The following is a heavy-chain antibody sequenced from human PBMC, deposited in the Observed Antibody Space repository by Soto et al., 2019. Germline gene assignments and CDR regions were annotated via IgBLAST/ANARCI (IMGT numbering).Heavy chain of an antibody. J-gene: IGHJ6*02. D-gene: IGHD3-22*01. V-gene: IGHV1-69*13. CDR1: GGTFRSYS. Sequence: SVKVSCKASGGTFRSYSISWVRQAPGQGLEWMGGIIPIFDITNYAQKFQGRVTITADESTSTTYMELSSLGSDDTAVYYCARPDEGGYSSNHHYYYALDVWGQGTTVTVSS. CDR2: IIPIFDIT. CDR3: ARPDEGGYSSNHHYYYALDV.